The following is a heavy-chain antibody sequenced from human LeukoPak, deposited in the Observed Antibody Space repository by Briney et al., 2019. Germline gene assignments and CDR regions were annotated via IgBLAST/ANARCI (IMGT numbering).Heavy chain of an antibody. V-gene: IGHV4-59*08. CDR1: GGSISSYY. Sequence: PSETLSLTCTVSGGSISSYYWSWIRQPPGKGLEWIGYIYYSGSTNYNPSLKSRVTISVDTSKNQFSLKLNSVTAADTAVYFCARYILTVTGYWYFDLWGRGTLVTVSS. J-gene: IGHJ2*01. CDR3: ARYILTVTGYWYFDL. CDR2: IYYSGST. D-gene: IGHD3-9*01.